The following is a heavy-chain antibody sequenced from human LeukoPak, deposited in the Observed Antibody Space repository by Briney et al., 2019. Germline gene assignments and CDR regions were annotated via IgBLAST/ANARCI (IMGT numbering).Heavy chain of an antibody. CDR1: GFKFDDYG. V-gene: IGHV3-21*01. J-gene: IGHJ4*02. CDR2: ISSSSSYI. CDR3: ARTDSSSWTH. Sequence: GGSLRLSCTASGFKFDDYGMTWVRQAPGKGLEWVSSISSSSSYIYYADSVKGRFTISRDNAKNSLYLQMNSLRAEDTAVYYCARTDSSSWTHWGQGTLVTVSS. D-gene: IGHD6-13*01.